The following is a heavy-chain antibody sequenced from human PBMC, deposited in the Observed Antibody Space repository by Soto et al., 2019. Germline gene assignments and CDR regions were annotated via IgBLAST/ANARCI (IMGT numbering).Heavy chain of an antibody. Sequence: PSETLSLTCTVSGGSISSYYWSWIRQPPGKGLEWIGYIYYSGSTNYNPSLKSRVTISVDTSKNQFSLKLSSVTAADTAVYYCARESRGGGFDYWGQGTLVTVSS. CDR2: IYYSGST. D-gene: IGHD2-15*01. J-gene: IGHJ4*02. CDR1: GGSISSYY. CDR3: ARESRGGGFDY. V-gene: IGHV4-59*01.